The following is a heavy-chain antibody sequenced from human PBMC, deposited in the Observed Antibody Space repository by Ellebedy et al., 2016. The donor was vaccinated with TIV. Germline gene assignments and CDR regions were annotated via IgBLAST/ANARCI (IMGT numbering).Heavy chain of an antibody. V-gene: IGHV4-59*01. CDR1: GGSISSYY. CDR2: MYYSGST. CDR3: ARGPKGSYYVS. Sequence: MPSETLSLTCTVSGGSISSYYWNWIRQPPGKGLEWIGYMYYSGSTNYNPSLKSRVTISVDTSKNHFSLKVSSVSAADTAVYFCARGPKGSYYVSWGQGTLVTVSS. J-gene: IGHJ4*02.